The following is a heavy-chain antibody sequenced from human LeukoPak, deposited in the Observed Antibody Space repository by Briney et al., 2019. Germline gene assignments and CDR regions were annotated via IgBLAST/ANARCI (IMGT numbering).Heavy chain of an antibody. CDR1: GFTFTTHW. D-gene: IGHD7-27*01. Sequence: GGSLRLSCGASGFTFTTHWIHWVRQAPGKGLVWVSRIKPDGSDTNYADSVKGRFTISRDNAKNTVYLQMNSLRAEDTAVYFCAKGQLGTTAFDIWGQGTMVTVSS. V-gene: IGHV3-74*01. CDR2: IKPDGSDT. CDR3: AKGQLGTTAFDI. J-gene: IGHJ3*02.